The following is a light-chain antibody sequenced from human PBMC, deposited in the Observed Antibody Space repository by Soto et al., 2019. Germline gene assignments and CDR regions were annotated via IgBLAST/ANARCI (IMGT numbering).Light chain of an antibody. CDR2: DVT. CDR3: SSSTTSSSYV. J-gene: IGLJ1*01. V-gene: IGLV2-14*01. Sequence: QSALTQPASVSGSPGQSITISCTGTSSDVGGYIYVSWYQQHPGKAPKLMIYDVTSRPSGVSYRFSGSKSGNTASLTISGLQAEDEADYYSSSSTTSSSYVFGTGTKATVL. CDR1: SSDVGGYIY.